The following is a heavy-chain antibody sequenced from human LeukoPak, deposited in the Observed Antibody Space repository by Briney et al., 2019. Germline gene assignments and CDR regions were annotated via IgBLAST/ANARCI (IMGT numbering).Heavy chain of an antibody. J-gene: IGHJ6*04. Sequence: GGSLRLPCAASGFTFSSYSMNWVRQAPGKGLEWVSYISSSGSTIYYAGSVKGRFTISRDNAKNSLYLQMNSPRAEDTAVYYCAELGITMIGGVWGKGTTVTISS. CDR1: GFTFSSYS. CDR2: ISSSGSTI. D-gene: IGHD3-10*02. V-gene: IGHV3-48*04. CDR3: AELGITMIGGV.